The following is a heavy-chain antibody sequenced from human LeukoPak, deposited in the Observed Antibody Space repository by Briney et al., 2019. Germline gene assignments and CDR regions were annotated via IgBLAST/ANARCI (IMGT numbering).Heavy chain of an antibody. V-gene: IGHV1-2*04. D-gene: IGHD3-10*01. J-gene: IGHJ4*02. CDR3: ARRVDYYGSGSYYKNPSFDY. Sequence: ASVKVSCKASGYTFTGYYMHWVRQAPGQGLEWMGWINPNSGGTNYAQKFQGWVTMTRDTSISTAYMGLSRLRSDDTAVYYCARRVDYYGSGSYYKNPSFDYWGQGTLVTVSS. CDR2: INPNSGGT. CDR1: GYTFTGYY.